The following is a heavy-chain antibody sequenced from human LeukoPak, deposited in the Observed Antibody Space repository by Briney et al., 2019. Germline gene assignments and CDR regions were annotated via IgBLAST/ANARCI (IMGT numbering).Heavy chain of an antibody. V-gene: IGHV3-7*01. CDR2: INQDGGRI. D-gene: IGHD6-6*01. CDR1: GFSLNSHW. J-gene: IGHJ4*02. CDR3: AREYSSSSGRSFDY. Sequence: GGSLRLSCAASGFSLNSHWMNWVRQAPGKGLEWVGIINQDGGRIGYGDSVKGRFTISRDNAKNSLYLQMNSLRAEDTAVYYCAREYSSSSGRSFDYWGQGTPVTVSS.